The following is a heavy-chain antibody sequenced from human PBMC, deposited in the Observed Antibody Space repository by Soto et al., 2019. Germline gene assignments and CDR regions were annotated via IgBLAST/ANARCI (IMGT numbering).Heavy chain of an antibody. V-gene: IGHV4-59*01. J-gene: IGHJ4*02. D-gene: IGHD5-18*01. CDR3: ARVTYSFGLYYFDY. Sequence: SETLSLTCTVSGGSISSYYWSWIRQPPGKGLEWIGYIYYSGSTNYNPSLKSRVTISVDTSKNQFSLKLSSVTAADTAVYYCARVTYSFGLYYFDYWGQGTLVTVSS. CDR1: GGSISSYY. CDR2: IYYSGST.